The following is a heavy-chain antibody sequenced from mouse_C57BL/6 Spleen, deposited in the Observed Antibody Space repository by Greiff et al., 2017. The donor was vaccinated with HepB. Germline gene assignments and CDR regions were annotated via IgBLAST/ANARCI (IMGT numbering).Heavy chain of an antibody. CDR1: GFTFTNYW. J-gene: IGHJ4*01. CDR2: IRLKSDNYAT. CDR3: AGEVYAMDY. V-gene: IGHV6-3*01. Sequence: VMLQQSGAGLVQPGASMKLSCVASGFTFTNYWMNWVRQDPEKGLEWVAQIRLKSDNYATYYAESVKGMFTISRADSKSSVYLQMNNSGADDTGIYYCAGEVYAMDYWGQGTSVTVSS.